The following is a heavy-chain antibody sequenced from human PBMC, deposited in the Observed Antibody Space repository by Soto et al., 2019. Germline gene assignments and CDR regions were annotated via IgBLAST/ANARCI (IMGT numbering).Heavy chain of an antibody. CDR3: ARHHDAGYYFDS. Sequence: SETLSLTCTVSGGSISSSSYYWGWIRQPPGKGLEWIGSIYYSGSTYYNPSLKSRVTISVDTSKNQFSLKINSVTAADTALYYCARHHDAGYYFDSWGQGILVTVSS. CDR2: IYYSGST. V-gene: IGHV4-39*01. J-gene: IGHJ4*02. CDR1: GGSISSSSYY.